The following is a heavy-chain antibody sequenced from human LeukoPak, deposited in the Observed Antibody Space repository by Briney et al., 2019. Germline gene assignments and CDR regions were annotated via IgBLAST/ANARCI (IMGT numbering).Heavy chain of an antibody. V-gene: IGHV4-34*01. CDR1: NGSFSGYY. J-gene: IGHJ3*02. D-gene: IGHD3-22*01. CDR2: ISHSGYT. Sequence: SETLSLTCTVYNGSFSGYYWSWIRQPPGTGLEWIGEISHSGYTNLNPSLKSRVTISVDTSKNQFSLKLSSVTAADTAVYYCARDRSRVYYYDSSGYYHDALDIWGQGTMVTVSS. CDR3: ARDRSRVYYYDSSGYYHDALDI.